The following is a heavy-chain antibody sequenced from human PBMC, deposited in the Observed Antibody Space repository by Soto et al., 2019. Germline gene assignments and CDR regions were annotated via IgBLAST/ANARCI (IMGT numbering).Heavy chain of an antibody. CDR3: ARFSPPGYYYMDV. Sequence: QVQLQESGPGLVKPSQTLSLTCTFSGGPISSGGYYWTWVRQPPGKGLEWIGYIHYSGRAFYNPSLESRVSISLDTSENQFSLKLTSVTAADTAVNYCARFSPPGYYYMDVWGKGTSVTVAS. CDR2: IHYSGRA. J-gene: IGHJ6*03. V-gene: IGHV4-31*03. CDR1: GGPISSGGYY.